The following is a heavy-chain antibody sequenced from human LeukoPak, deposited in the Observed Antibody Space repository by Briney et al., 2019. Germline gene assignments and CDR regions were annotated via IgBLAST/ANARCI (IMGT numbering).Heavy chain of an antibody. D-gene: IGHD1-26*01. V-gene: IGHV3-53*01. CDR2: IYSSGNT. J-gene: IGHJ3*02. CDR1: GITVSTSY. Sequence: PGGSLRLSCAASGITVSTSYMSWVRQAPGKGLEWVSVIYSSGNTLYADSVRGRFTISRDNSNNTLYLQMNSPRAEDTAVYYCAILGATTTDDAFDIWGQGTMVTVSS. CDR3: AILGATTTDDAFDI.